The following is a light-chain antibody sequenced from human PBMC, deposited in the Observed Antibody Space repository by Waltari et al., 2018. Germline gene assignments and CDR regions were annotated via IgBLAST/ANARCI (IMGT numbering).Light chain of an antibody. V-gene: IGLV2-23*01. CDR2: EGT. J-gene: IGLJ3*02. CDR1: SSDVGSYKF. CDR3: CSYAGRSTWV. Sequence: QSALTQPASVSGSPGQSITISCTGTSSDVGSYKFVSWYQQHPGKAPKLIIYEGTKRPSGVSNRFSGSKSGNTASLTISGLQGEDEADYYCCSYAGRSTWVFGGGTKLTVL.